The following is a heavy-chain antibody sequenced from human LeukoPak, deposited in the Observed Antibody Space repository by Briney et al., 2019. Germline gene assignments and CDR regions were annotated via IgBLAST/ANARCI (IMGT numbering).Heavy chain of an antibody. Sequence: SETLSLTCTVSGGSISSYYWSWIRQPPGKGLEWIGDIYYSGSTNYNPSLKSRVTISVDTSKNQFSLKLSSVTAADTAVYYCARDPPSSSGYPLGYFDYWGQGTLVTVSS. CDR1: GGSISSYY. J-gene: IGHJ4*02. CDR2: IYYSGST. D-gene: IGHD3-22*01. CDR3: ARDPPSSSGYPLGYFDY. V-gene: IGHV4-59*01.